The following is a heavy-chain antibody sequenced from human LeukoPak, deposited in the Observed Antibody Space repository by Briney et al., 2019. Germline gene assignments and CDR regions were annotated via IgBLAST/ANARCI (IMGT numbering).Heavy chain of an antibody. J-gene: IGHJ4*02. CDR1: GFTFTSYW. V-gene: IGHV3-74*01. CDR2: VDHGGSGT. Sequence: GGSLTLSCATSGFTFTSYWMHWVRQVAGKGLVWLARVDHGGSGTIYAKSVKGRFTISRDNAKSTVYLQMNSLRVEDTAVYYCITDLGWGQGTLVTVSS. CDR3: ITDLG. D-gene: IGHD1-14*01.